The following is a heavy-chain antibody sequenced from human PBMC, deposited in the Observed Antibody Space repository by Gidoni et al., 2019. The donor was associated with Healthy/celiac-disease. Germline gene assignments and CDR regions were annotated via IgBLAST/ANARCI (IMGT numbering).Heavy chain of an antibody. J-gene: IGHJ4*02. D-gene: IGHD5-12*01. CDR3: AREGDSGYDYRRYFDY. CDR2: INPSGGST. Sequence: QVQLVQSGAEVKKPGASVKVSCKASGYTFTSYYRHWVRQAPGQGLEWMGIINPSGGSTSYAQKFQGRVTMTRDTSTSTGYMELSSLRSEDTAVYYCAREGDSGYDYRRYFDYWGQGTLVTVSS. CDR1: GYTFTSYY. V-gene: IGHV1-46*03.